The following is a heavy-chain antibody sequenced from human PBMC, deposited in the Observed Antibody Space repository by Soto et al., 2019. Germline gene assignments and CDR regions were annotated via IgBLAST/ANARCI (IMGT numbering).Heavy chain of an antibody. CDR2: INTGNGNT. CDR1: GYTFTSYA. V-gene: IGHV1-3*04. CDR3: ARAVAVPADFDY. Sequence: GASVKVSCKASGYTFTSYAMHWVRQAPGQRLEWMGWINTGNGNTKYSQKFQGRVTITRDTSASTAYMELSSLRSEDTAVYYCARAVAVPADFDYWGQGTLVTVSS. J-gene: IGHJ4*02. D-gene: IGHD6-19*01.